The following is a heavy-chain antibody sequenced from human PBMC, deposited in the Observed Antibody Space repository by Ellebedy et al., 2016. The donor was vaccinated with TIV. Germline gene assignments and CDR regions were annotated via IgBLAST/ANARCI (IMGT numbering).Heavy chain of an antibody. CDR2: INGDGSHT. CDR3: ARDLYYGIDF. J-gene: IGHJ6*02. V-gene: IGHV3-74*01. Sequence: GESLKISCAASGYTFTSYWMHWVRQAPGKGLVWVSHINGDGSHTIYAASVKGRFTISRDNAKNTLYLQMNSLRADDTAVYYCARDLYYGIDFWGQGTTVTVSS. D-gene: IGHD2-8*01. CDR1: GYTFTSYW.